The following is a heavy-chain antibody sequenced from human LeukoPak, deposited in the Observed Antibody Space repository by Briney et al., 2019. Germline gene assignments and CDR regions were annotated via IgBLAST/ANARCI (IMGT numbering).Heavy chain of an antibody. D-gene: IGHD6-13*01. J-gene: IGHJ1*01. CDR2: ISAYNGNT. CDR1: GYTFTSYG. V-gene: IGHV1-18*01. Sequence: ASVKVSCKASGYTFTSYGISWVQQAPGQGLEWMGWISAYNGNTNYAQKLQGRVTMTTDTSTSTAYMELRSLRSDDTAVYYCARVRAAAGLFQHWGQGTLVTVSS. CDR3: ARVRAAAGLFQH.